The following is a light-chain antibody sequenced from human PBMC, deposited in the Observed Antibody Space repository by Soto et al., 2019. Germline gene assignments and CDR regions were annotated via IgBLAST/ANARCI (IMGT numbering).Light chain of an antibody. CDR1: QSVLYSSNNKNY. Sequence: DMVLTPSPAALALSLGKRSTVNCNSSQSVLYSSNNKNYLAWYQQKPGQPPKLLIYWASTRESGVPDRFSGSGSGTDFTLTISSLQAEDVAVYYCQQYYSTPLTFGGGTKVDIK. V-gene: IGKV4-1*01. CDR3: QQYYSTPLT. CDR2: WAS. J-gene: IGKJ4*01.